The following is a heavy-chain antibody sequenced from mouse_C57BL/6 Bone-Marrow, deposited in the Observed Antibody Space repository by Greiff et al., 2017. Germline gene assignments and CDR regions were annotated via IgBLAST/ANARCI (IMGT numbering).Heavy chain of an antibody. D-gene: IGHD1-1*01. J-gene: IGHJ2*01. CDR2: INPSNGGT. V-gene: IGHV1-53*01. CDR1: GYTFTSYW. Sequence: QVQLQQSGTELVKPGASVKLSCKASGYTFTSYWMHWVKQRPGQGLEWIGNINPSNGGTNYNEKFKSKATLTVDKSSSTAYMQLSSLPSEDSAVYYCARSTVVSHGDYFDYWGQGTTLTVSS. CDR3: ARSTVVSHGDYFDY.